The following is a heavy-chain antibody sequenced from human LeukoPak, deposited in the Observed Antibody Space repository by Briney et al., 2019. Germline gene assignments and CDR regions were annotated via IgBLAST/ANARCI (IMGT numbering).Heavy chain of an antibody. J-gene: IGHJ4*02. V-gene: IGHV1-2*02. CDR3: GRVAYCGGDCYYYFDY. CDR1: GYTFTDYY. Sequence: GASVKVSCKASGYTFTDYYMHWVRQAPGQGLEWVGLIHPRSGGTNYAQNFRGRVTMTRDTSISTAYMELTSLRSDDTAVYYCGRVAYCGGDCYYYFDYWGQGTLVTVSS. CDR2: IHPRSGGT. D-gene: IGHD2-21*02.